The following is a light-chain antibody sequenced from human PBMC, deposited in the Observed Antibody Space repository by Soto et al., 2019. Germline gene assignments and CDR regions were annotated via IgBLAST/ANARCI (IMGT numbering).Light chain of an antibody. CDR2: AAS. J-gene: IGKJ2*01. Sequence: DIQMTQSPSSLSASVGDRVTITCRASQSISSYLNWYQQKPGKAPKLLIYAASSLQSGVPSRFSGSGSGTEFTLTISSLQPADFATYYCQQSYSTPYTFGQGTKLEIK. CDR1: QSISSY. V-gene: IGKV1-39*01. CDR3: QQSYSTPYT.